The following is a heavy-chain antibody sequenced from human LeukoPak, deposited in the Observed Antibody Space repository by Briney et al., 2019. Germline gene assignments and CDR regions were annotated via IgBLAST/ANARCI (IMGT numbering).Heavy chain of an antibody. CDR2: IWYDGSNK. J-gene: IGHJ4*02. CDR3: AKGSGGYFGSGSPHFDS. Sequence: PGGSLRLSCGASGFSFSSFAMHWVRQAPGKGLEWVAVIWYDGSNKYYADSVKGRFTISRDNSKNMVYLQMNSLRAEDTAVYYCAKGSGGYFGSGSPHFDSWGQGTLVAVSS. CDR1: GFSFSSFA. V-gene: IGHV3-33*06. D-gene: IGHD3-10*01.